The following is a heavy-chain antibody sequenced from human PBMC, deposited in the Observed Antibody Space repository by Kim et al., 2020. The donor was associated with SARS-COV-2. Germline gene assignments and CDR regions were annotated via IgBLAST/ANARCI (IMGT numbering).Heavy chain of an antibody. J-gene: IGHJ6*02. V-gene: IGHV4-4*07. D-gene: IGHD6-13*01. CDR3: ARVHPSTIRAAAGNLWLSYGMDV. Sequence: SETLSLTCTVSGGSISSYYWSWIRQPAGKGLEWIGRIYTSGSTNYNPSLKSRVTMSVDTSKNQFSLKLSSVTAADTAVYYCARVHPSTIRAAAGNLWLSYGMDVWGQGTTVTVSS. CDR1: GGSISSYY. CDR2: IYTSGST.